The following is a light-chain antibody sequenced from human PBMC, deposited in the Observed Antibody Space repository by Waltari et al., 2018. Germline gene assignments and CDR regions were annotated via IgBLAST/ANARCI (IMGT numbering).Light chain of an antibody. CDR3: SSYGGSNNLV. CDR1: SRDIGGYKF. CDR2: EVS. V-gene: IGLV2-8*01. Sequence: QSALTQPPSASGSPGQSVTLSCTGTSRDIGGYKFVSWYQQHPGKAPKLMLYEVSQRPSGVPDRFSGSKSGNTASLTVSGLQAEDEADYYCSSYGGSNNLVFGGGTKLTVL. J-gene: IGLJ2*01.